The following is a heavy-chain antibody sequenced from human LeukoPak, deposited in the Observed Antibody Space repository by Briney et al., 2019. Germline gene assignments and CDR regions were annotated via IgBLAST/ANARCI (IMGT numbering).Heavy chain of an antibody. J-gene: IGHJ4*02. CDR3: ARSGSGSYGLDY. V-gene: IGHV1-18*01. D-gene: IGHD1-26*01. CDR1: GYTFTSYS. CDR2: ISAYHGNI. Sequence: ASVKVSCKASGYTFTSYSLSWVRQAPGQGLEWMGWISAYHGNINYAQILQGRVTMTTDTSTSTAYMELRSLTSDDTAVYYCARSGSGSYGLDYWGQGTLVTVSS.